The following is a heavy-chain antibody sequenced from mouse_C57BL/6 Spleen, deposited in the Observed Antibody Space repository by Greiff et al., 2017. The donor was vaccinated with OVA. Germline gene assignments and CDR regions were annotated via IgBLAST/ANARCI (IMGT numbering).Heavy chain of an antibody. CDR2: IWSGGST. CDR3: ARRHYYGSSYYAMDY. CDR1: GFSLTSYG. V-gene: IGHV2-2*01. Sequence: QVQLKESGPGLVQPSQSLSITCTVSGFSLTSYGVHWVRQSPGMGLEWLGVIWSGGSTDYNAAFISRLSISKDNSKSQVFFKMNSLQADDTAIYYCARRHYYGSSYYAMDYWGQGTSVTVSS. D-gene: IGHD1-1*01. J-gene: IGHJ4*01.